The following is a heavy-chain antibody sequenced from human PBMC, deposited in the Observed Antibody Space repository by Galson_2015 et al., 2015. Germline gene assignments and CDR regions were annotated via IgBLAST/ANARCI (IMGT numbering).Heavy chain of an antibody. J-gene: IGHJ4*02. CDR1: GDSVSSNSAA. CDR3: ASSLQYPGPFDY. V-gene: IGHV6-1*01. Sequence: CAISGDSVSSNSAAWNWIRQSPSRGLEWLGRTYYRSKWYNDYAVSVKSRITINPDTTKNQFSLQLNSVTPEDTAVYYCASSLQYPGPFDYWGQGTLVTVSS. CDR2: TYYRSKWYN. D-gene: IGHD4-11*01.